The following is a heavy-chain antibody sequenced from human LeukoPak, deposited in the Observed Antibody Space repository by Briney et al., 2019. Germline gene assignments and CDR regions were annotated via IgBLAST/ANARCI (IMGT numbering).Heavy chain of an antibody. Sequence: SETLSLTCTVSGGSIGSYYWSWIRQPPGKGLEWIGYIYYSGSTNYNPSLKSRVTISVDTSKNQFSLKLSSVTAADTAVYYCARHGCSSTSCPFQHWGQGTLVTVSS. J-gene: IGHJ1*01. D-gene: IGHD2-2*01. CDR3: ARHGCSSTSCPFQH. V-gene: IGHV4-59*08. CDR1: GGSIGSYY. CDR2: IYYSGST.